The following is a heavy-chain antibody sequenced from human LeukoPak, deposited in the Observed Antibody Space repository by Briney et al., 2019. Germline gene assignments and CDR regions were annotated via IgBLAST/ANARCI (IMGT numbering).Heavy chain of an antibody. CDR1: GGSISSYY. D-gene: IGHD3-10*01. CDR3: ARDPYGPSGSFDY. CDR2: IYYSGNT. J-gene: IGHJ4*02. V-gene: IGHV4-59*01. Sequence: PSETLSLTCTVSGGSISSYYWNWIRQPPGKGLEWIGYIYYSGNTNYNPSLKSRVTISVDTSKNEFSLKLSSVTAADTALYYCARDPYGPSGSFDYWGQGTLVTVPS.